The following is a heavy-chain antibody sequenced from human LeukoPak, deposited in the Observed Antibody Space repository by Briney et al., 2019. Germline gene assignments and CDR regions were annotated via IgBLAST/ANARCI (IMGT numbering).Heavy chain of an antibody. CDR3: ARLKHRTRPRYCSSTSCYGAPDY. V-gene: IGHV5-51*01. D-gene: IGHD2-2*01. CDR1: GYSFTSYC. Sequence: GESLKISCKGSGYSFTSYCIGWVRQMPGKGLEWMGIIYPGDSDTRYSPSFQGQVTISADKSISSAYLQWSSLKASDTAMYYCARLKHRTRPRYCSSTSCYGAPDYWAQGTLVTVSS. CDR2: IYPGDSDT. J-gene: IGHJ4*02.